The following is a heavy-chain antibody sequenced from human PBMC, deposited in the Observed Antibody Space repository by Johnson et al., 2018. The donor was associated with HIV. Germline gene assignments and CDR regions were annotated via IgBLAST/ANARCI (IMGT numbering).Heavy chain of an antibody. D-gene: IGHD3-22*01. V-gene: IGHV3-13*01. CDR1: GFTFRSYD. CDR3: ARGLGSYSSGYPMLDAFDI. CDR2: IGAAGDT. J-gene: IGHJ3*02. Sequence: VQLVESGGGLVQPGGSLRLSCAASGFTFRSYDMHWVCQATGKGLEWVSAIGAAGDTYYPGSVKGRFTISRENAKNSLYLQMNSLRAGDTAVYYCARGLGSYSSGYPMLDAFDIWGQGTMVTVSS.